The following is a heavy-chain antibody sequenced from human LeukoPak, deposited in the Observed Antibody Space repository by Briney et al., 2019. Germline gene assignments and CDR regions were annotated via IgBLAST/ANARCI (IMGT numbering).Heavy chain of an antibody. V-gene: IGHV3-23*01. D-gene: IGHD3-16*01. CDR2: ISGSCGST. Sequence: GGSLRLSCAASGFTFSSYAMSWVRQAPGQGLEWVSAISGSCGSTYYADSVKGRFTNSRDNSKITLYLQMNSLRAEDTAVYYCAKDHHLYPTTAFDYWGQGTLVTVSS. CDR3: AKDHHLYPTTAFDY. CDR1: GFTFSSYA. J-gene: IGHJ4*02.